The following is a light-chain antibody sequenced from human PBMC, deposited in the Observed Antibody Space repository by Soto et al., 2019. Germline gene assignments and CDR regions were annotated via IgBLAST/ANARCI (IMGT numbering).Light chain of an antibody. Sequence: DFVMTQTPLSLSVAPGQPSSISCKSSQSLLHITGETFLFWYLQKAGQSPQLLIYEVSTRVSGVPERFSGSGSGTDFTLEISRVETDDVGIYYCMQSTQLPPTFGQGTRLEIK. J-gene: IGKJ5*01. CDR1: QSLLHITGETF. V-gene: IGKV2D-29*02. CDR2: EVS. CDR3: MQSTQLPPT.